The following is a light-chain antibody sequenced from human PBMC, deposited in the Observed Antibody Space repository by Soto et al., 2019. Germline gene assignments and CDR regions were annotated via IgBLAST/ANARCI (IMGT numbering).Light chain of an antibody. CDR2: DVN. CDR1: NNDVGFYNY. V-gene: IGLV2-11*01. CDR3: NSYAGGLVL. J-gene: IGLJ2*01. Sequence: QSVLTQPSSVSGSPGQSVTISCTGTNNDVGFYNYVSWYQQQLGKAPKLLIYDVNKRPSGVPPRFSGSKSANTASLTISGLQAADEADYYCNSYAGGLVLFGGGTKVTVL.